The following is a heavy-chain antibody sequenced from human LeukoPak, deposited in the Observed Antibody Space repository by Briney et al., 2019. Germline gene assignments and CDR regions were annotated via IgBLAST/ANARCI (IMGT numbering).Heavy chain of an antibody. V-gene: IGHV4-34*01. CDR3: ARGPDPRKAGY. J-gene: IGHJ4*02. CDR1: GESFTDYH. D-gene: IGHD1-14*01. Sequence: PSETLSLTRDIYGESFTDYHFSWIRQPPGKGLEWIGEISHDEGTNYSPSLKSRVTISLDTSKNQFSLKLTSVTAADTAVYYCARGPDPRKAGYWGPGTLVTVSS. CDR2: ISHDEGT.